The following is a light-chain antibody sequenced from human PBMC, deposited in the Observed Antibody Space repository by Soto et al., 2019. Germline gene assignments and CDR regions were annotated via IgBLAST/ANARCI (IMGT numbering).Light chain of an antibody. J-gene: IGLJ2*01. CDR2: EVS. Sequence: QSVLTQPASVSGSPGQSITISCTGTSSDVGAYNYVSWYQQHPGKAPKVMIYEVSNRPSGVSNRVSGSKSGNTASLTISGLQAEDDADYYCSSYTISDTLVFGGGTKLTVL. V-gene: IGLV2-14*03. CDR3: SSYTISDTLV. CDR1: SSDVGAYNY.